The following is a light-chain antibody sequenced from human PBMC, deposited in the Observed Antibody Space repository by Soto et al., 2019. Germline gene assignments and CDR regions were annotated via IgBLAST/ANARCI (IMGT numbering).Light chain of an antibody. CDR2: DTS. CDR3: QQDHTWPLT. CDR1: QSVSSH. J-gene: IGKJ4*01. V-gene: IGKV3-15*01. Sequence: VMTQSPAALSVSPGESATLSCRASQSVSSHVAWYQQRPGRTPRLLIYDTSSRATGLPARFSGSGSETEFTLTISGLQSADFAMYYGQQDHTWPLTFGGGTTLQIK.